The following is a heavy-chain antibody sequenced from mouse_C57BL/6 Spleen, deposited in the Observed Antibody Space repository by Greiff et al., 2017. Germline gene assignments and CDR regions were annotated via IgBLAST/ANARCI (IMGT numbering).Heavy chain of an antibody. J-gene: IGHJ1*03. CDR3: ARTLYWYFDD. CDR1: GFSLSTSGMG. Sequence: QVTLKESGPGILQSSQTLSLTCSFSGFSLSTSGMGVSWIRQPSGKGLEWLAHIYWDDDKRYNPSLKRRLTISKDTSRNQVCLKITSVDTADTSTYYWARTLYWYFDDWGTGTTVTVSS. CDR2: IYWDDDK. V-gene: IGHV8-12*01.